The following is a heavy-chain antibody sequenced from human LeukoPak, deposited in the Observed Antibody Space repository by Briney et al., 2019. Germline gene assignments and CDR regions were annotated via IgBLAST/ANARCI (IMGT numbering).Heavy chain of an antibody. CDR3: ARDQVTKKDYYYYYMDV. CDR2: IYTSGST. CDR1: SASISTYY. J-gene: IGHJ6*03. V-gene: IGHV4-4*07. D-gene: IGHD4-17*01. Sequence: SETLSLTCTVSSASISTYYWSWIRQPAGKGLEWIGRIYTSGSTDYNPSLKSRVTMSVDTSKNHFSLKMSSVTAADTAVYYCARDQVTKKDYYYYYMDVWGKGTTVTISS.